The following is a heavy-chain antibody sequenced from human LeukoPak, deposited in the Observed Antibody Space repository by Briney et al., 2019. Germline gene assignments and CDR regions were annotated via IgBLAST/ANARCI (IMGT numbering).Heavy chain of an antibody. J-gene: IGHJ6*03. CDR3: ARDPYSGGYGAYYYYYMDV. CDR2: ISSSSSYI. CDR1: GFTFSTYS. Sequence: GGSLRLSCAASGFTFSTYSMNWVRQAPGKGLEWVSSISSSSSYIYYADSVKGRFTISRDNAKNSLYLQMNSLRGEDTAVYYCARDPYSGGYGAYYYYYMDVWGKGTTVTVSS. V-gene: IGHV3-21*01. D-gene: IGHD6-19*01.